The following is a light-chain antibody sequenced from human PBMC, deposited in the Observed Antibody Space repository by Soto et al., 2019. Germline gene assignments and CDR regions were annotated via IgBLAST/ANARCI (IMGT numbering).Light chain of an antibody. CDR1: QGISSY. V-gene: IGKV1-8*01. J-gene: IGKJ5*01. CDR3: QQRNTWPPIT. CDR2: AAS. Sequence: AIRMTQSPSSFSASTGDRVTITCRASQGISSYLAWYQQKPGKAPKLLIYAASSLQSGVPSRFSGSGSGTDFTLTISSLEPEDFALYYCQQRNTWPPITFGQGTRLEI.